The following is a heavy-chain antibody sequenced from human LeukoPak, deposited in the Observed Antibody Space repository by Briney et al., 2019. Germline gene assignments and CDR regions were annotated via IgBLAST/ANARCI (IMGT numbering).Heavy chain of an antibody. V-gene: IGHV1-69*13. CDR1: GGTFSSYA. CDR2: IIPIFGTA. CDR3: ASGPGSWDGYNTFTNDY. J-gene: IGHJ4*02. Sequence: ASVKVSCTASGGTFSSYAISWVRQAPGQGLEWMGGIIPIFGTANYAQKFQGRVTITADESTSTAYMELSSLRSEDTAVYYCASGPGSWDGYNTFTNDYWGQGTLVTVSS. D-gene: IGHD5-24*01.